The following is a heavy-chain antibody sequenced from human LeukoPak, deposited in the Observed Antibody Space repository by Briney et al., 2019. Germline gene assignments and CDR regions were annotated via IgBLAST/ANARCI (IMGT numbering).Heavy chain of an antibody. J-gene: IGHJ6*02. CDR3: AKYNWNDGDYYGMDV. V-gene: IGHV3-23*01. D-gene: IGHD1-20*01. CDR1: GFTFRSYA. Sequence: GSLRLSCAASGFTFRSYAMSWVRQAPGKGLEWVSAFSGSGGSTYYADSVKGRFTISRDNSKNTLYLQMNSLRAEDTAVYYCAKYNWNDGDYYGMDVWGQGTTVTVSS. CDR2: FSGSGGST.